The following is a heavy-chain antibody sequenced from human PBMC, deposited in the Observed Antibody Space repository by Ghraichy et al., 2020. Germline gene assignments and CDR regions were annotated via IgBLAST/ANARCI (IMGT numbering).Heavy chain of an antibody. D-gene: IGHD1-26*01. Sequence: GGSLRLSCAASGFTFSDYYMSWIRQAPGKGLEWVSYISGRGSTIYYADSVKGRFTISRDNAKNSLYLQMNSLRAEDTAVYYCARGRVSYSAFDIWGQGTMVTVSS. CDR1: GFTFSDYY. J-gene: IGHJ3*02. V-gene: IGHV3-11*01. CDR2: ISGRGSTI. CDR3: ARGRVSYSAFDI.